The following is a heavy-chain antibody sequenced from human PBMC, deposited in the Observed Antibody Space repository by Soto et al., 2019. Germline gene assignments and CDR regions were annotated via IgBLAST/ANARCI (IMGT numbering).Heavy chain of an antibody. CDR3: ASSTRITIFGVVIIEGEYYFDY. D-gene: IGHD3-3*01. Sequence: ASVKVSCKASGGTFSSYAISWVRQAPGQGLEWMGGIIPIFGTANYAQKFQGRVTITADESTSTAYMELSSLRSEDTAVYYCASSTRITIFGVVIIEGEYYFDYWGQGTLVTVSS. J-gene: IGHJ4*02. V-gene: IGHV1-69*13. CDR2: IIPIFGTA. CDR1: GGTFSSYA.